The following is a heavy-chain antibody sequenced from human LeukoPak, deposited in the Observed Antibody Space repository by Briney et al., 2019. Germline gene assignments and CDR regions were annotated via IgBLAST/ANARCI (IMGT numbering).Heavy chain of an antibody. D-gene: IGHD1-1*01. J-gene: IGHJ3*02. V-gene: IGHV1-18*04. CDR1: GYTFTSYY. CDR2: ISAYNGNT. Sequence: GASVKVSCKASGYTFTSYYVHWVRQAPGQGLEWMGWISAYNGNTNYAQKLQGRVTMTTDTSTSTAYMELRSLRSDDTAVYYCARVKLETDAFDIWGQGTMVTVSS. CDR3: ARVKLETDAFDI.